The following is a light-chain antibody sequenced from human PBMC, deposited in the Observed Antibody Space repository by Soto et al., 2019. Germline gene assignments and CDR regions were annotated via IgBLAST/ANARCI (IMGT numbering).Light chain of an antibody. CDR2: EVS. V-gene: IGLV2-14*01. Sequence: QSVLTQPASVSGSPGQSITISCTGNSSDVGGYNYVSWYQQHPGKAPKLMIYEVSNRPSGVSNRFSGSKSGNTASLTISGLQAEDEADYYCSSYTSSSTLSVFGTGTKVTVL. CDR3: SSYTSSSTLSV. CDR1: SSDVGGYNY. J-gene: IGLJ1*01.